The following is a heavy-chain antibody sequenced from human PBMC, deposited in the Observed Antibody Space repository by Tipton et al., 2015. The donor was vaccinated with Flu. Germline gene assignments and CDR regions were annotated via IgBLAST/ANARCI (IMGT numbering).Heavy chain of an antibody. CDR3: SGSFRTAAAVKIDY. J-gene: IGHJ4*02. CDR1: GGSFSGYF. V-gene: IGHV4-34*01. CDR2: INHSGTT. Sequence: TLSLTCAVHGGSFSGYFWSWIRQAPGKGLEWIGEINHSGTTNYNPSLKSRVAISVDKSKNQLSLRLTSMTAADTAGYYCSGSFRTAAAVKIDYWGPGSLVNVSS. D-gene: IGHD6-25*01.